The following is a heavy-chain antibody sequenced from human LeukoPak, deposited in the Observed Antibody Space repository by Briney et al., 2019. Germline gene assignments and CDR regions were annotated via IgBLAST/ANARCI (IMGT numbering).Heavy chain of an antibody. V-gene: IGHV3-23*01. Sequence: GGTLRLSCAASGFTFSSYGMSWVRQAPGKGLEWVSAISGSGGSTYYADSVKGRFTISRDNSKNTLYLQMNSLRAEDTAVYYCAKESGRGYYGSGSYYYFDYWGQGTLVTVPS. D-gene: IGHD3-10*01. CDR3: AKESGRGYYGSGSYYYFDY. J-gene: IGHJ4*02. CDR2: ISGSGGST. CDR1: GFTFSSYG.